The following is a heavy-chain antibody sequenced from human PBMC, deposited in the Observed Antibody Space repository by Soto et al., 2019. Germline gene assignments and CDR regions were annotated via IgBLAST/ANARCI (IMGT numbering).Heavy chain of an antibody. CDR2: SNIGNGNT. Sequence: QVQLVQSGAEVKKPGASVRVSCRTSGYTFTSYAIHWVRQAPGQGLEWMAWSNIGNGNTKYSQKFQGRVTVSRDTSASTAYMELSSLRSEDTAVHYCAREPLCGGVCYDHRLDPWGQGTLVTVSS. CDR3: AREPLCGGVCYDHRLDP. J-gene: IGHJ5*02. V-gene: IGHV1-3*04. D-gene: IGHD2-21*02. CDR1: GYTFTSYA.